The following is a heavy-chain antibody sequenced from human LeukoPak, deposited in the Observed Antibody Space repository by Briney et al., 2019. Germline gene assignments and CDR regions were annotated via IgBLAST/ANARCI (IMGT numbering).Heavy chain of an antibody. J-gene: IGHJ4*02. Sequence: GGSLRLSCAASGFSISSYAMNWVRQAPGKGLEWVSIIYSGGSTSYADSVKGRFTISRDNSKNTLYLQMNSLRAEDTAVYYCARDVVGATYFDWGQGTLVTVSS. CDR3: ARDVVGATYFD. D-gene: IGHD1-26*01. V-gene: IGHV3-53*01. CDR1: GFSISSYA. CDR2: IYSGGST.